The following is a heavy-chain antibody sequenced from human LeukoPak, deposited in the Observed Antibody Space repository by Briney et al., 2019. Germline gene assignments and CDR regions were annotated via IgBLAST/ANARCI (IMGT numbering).Heavy chain of an antibody. J-gene: IGHJ4*02. Sequence: SETLSLTCAVYGGSFSGYYWSWIRQPPGKGLEWIGEINHSGSTNYNPSLKSRVTISVDTSKNQFSLKLSSVTAADTAVYYCARGLIGIDSSHFDYWGQGTLVTVSS. V-gene: IGHV4-34*01. CDR1: GGSFSGYY. CDR3: ARGLIGIDSSHFDY. D-gene: IGHD2-15*01. CDR2: INHSGST.